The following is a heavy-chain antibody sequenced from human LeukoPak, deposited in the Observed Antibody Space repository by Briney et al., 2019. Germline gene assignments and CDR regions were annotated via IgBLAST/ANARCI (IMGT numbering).Heavy chain of an antibody. J-gene: IGHJ4*02. Sequence: PSETLSLTCTVSGGSISSYYWSWIRQPPGKGLEWIGYIYYSGSTNYNPSLKSRVTISVDTSKNQFSLKLSSVTAADTAVYYCASSCANWGCGGENYFDYWGQGTLVTVSS. D-gene: IGHD7-27*01. V-gene: IGHV4-59*01. CDR1: GGSISSYY. CDR2: IYYSGST. CDR3: ASSCANWGCGGENYFDY.